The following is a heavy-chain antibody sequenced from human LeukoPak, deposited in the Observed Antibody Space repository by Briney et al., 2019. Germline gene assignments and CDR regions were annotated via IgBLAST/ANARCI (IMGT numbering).Heavy chain of an antibody. CDR2: IWFDGRQT. D-gene: IGHD6-19*01. CDR1: GFSFSQYA. J-gene: IGHJ4*02. Sequence: PGGSLRLSCAASGFSFSQYAMHWVRQAPGKRLERVSVIWFDGRQTFYADSVKGRFTISRDNSKNTLYLQMNSLRAEDTAFYYCVKDRTVAGTDARYYFDSWGQGTLVTVSS. V-gene: IGHV3-33*06. CDR3: VKDRTVAGTDARYYFDS.